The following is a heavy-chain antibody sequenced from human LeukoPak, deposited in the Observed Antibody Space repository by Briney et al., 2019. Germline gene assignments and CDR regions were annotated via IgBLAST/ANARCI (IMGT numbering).Heavy chain of an antibody. CDR1: GYTFTGYY. J-gene: IGHJ5*02. CDR2: INPNSGGT. CDR3: ARDRDYYGSGNWFDP. D-gene: IGHD3-10*01. Sequence: ASVKVSCKASGYTFTGYYMHWVRQAPGQGLEWMGWINPNSGGTSYAQKFQGRVTMTRDTSISTAYMELSRLRSDDTAVYYCARDRDYYGSGNWFDPWGQGTLVTVSS. V-gene: IGHV1-2*02.